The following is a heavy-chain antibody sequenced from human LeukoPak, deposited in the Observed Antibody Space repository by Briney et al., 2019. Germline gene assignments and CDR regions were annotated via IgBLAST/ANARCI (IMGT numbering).Heavy chain of an antibody. CDR1: DDPITMYY. Sequence: SETLSLTCSVSDDPITMYYWTWIRQPPGKGLEWIGYVDHTGSTNFNPSLNGRVSISRDTTKNLFSLRLRSVTAADTAVYFCARGRVSSSTWYSTYYYYFYMDVWGKGTTVTVSS. CDR3: ARGRVSSSTWYSTYYYYFYMDV. D-gene: IGHD1-1*01. J-gene: IGHJ6*03. CDR2: VDHTGST. V-gene: IGHV4-59*01.